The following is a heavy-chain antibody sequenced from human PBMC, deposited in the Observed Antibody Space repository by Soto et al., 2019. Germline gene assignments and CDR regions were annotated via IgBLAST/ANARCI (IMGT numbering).Heavy chain of an antibody. Sequence: ASVKVSCKASGGTFSSYAISWVRQAPGQGLEWMGGIIPIFGTANYAQKFQGRVTITADESTSTAYMELSSLRSEDTAVYYCARDLGIVGATGAFDIWGQGTMVTVS. CDR2: IIPIFGTA. V-gene: IGHV1-69*13. D-gene: IGHD1-26*01. CDR1: GGTFSSYA. J-gene: IGHJ3*02. CDR3: ARDLGIVGATGAFDI.